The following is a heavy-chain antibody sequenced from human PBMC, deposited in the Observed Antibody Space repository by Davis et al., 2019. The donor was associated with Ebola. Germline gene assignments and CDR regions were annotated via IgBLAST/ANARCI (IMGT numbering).Heavy chain of an antibody. Sequence: GESLKISCAASGFTFSNAWMSWVRQAPGKGLEWVGRIKSKTVGGTTDYAAPVKGRFTISRDDSKNTLYLQMNSLKTEDTAVYYCTAYGSGSYYGGVFDYWGQGTLVTVSS. J-gene: IGHJ4*02. CDR1: GFTFSNAW. CDR3: TAYGSGSYYGGVFDY. CDR2: IKSKTVGGTT. V-gene: IGHV3-15*01. D-gene: IGHD3-10*01.